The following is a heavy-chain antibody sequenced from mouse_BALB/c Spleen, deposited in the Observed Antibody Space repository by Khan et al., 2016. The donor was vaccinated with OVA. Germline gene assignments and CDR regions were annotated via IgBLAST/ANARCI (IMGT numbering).Heavy chain of an antibody. V-gene: IGHV2-2*02. J-gene: IGHJ3*01. CDR1: GFSLNAYS. CDR3: SRSGDDYGRGAWFVY. D-gene: IGHD2-4*01. CDR2: IWSAGST. Sequence: VQLQESGPGLLQPSQSLSITCTVSGFSLNAYSVHWVRQSPGKGLEWLGVIWSAGSTDYNAAFMSRLSINKDNSKSQVFFQMNRLQNNDTAIYXGSRSGDDYGRGAWFVYWGQGTLVTVSA.